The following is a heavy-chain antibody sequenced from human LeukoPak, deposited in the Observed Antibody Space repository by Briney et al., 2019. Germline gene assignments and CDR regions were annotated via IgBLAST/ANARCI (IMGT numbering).Heavy chain of an antibody. CDR1: GGSISSGEYY. CDR2: FYYSGST. CDR3: ARAVRYRTGYSYGPPYYFYGMDV. J-gene: IGHJ6*02. V-gene: IGHV4-30-4*01. Sequence: PSETLSLTCTVSGGSISSGEYYWTWIRQPPGKGLEWIGYFYYSGSTYYNPSLKSRATISLDTSKSQFSLRLKSVTAADTAVYYCARAVRYRTGYSYGPPYYFYGMDVWGQGTTVTVSS. D-gene: IGHD5-18*01.